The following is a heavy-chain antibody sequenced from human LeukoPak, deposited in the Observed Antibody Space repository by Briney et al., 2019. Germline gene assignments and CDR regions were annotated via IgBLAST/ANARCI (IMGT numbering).Heavy chain of an antibody. Sequence: GGSLRLSCAASGFTFSSYSMNWVRQAPGKGLEWVSSISSSSSYIYYADSVKGRFTISRDNAKNTLYLQMNSLRAEDTAVYYCAKASRLFLSVGFIDYWGQGTLVTVSS. CDR1: GFTFSSYS. CDR3: AKASRLFLSVGFIDY. CDR2: ISSSSSYI. D-gene: IGHD2-2*01. J-gene: IGHJ4*02. V-gene: IGHV3-21*04.